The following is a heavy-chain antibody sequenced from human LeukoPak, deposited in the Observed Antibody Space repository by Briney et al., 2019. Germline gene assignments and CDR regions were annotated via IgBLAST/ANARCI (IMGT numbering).Heavy chain of an antibody. J-gene: IGHJ4*02. D-gene: IGHD1-26*01. CDR2: IIPAFRTT. CDR3: ARSGSKSWGYFES. CDR1: GGTFSSYV. V-gene: IGHV1-69*05. Sequence: SVKVSCKASGGTFSSYVISWVRQAPGQGLEWMGRIIPAFRTTVFAQRFQGRVTMTTDESTSAAYLNLSSLTFDDTAVYYCARSGSKSWGYFESWGQGTLVTVSS.